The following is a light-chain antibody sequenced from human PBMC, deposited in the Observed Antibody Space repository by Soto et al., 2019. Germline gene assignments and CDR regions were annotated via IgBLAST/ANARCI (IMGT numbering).Light chain of an antibody. V-gene: IGKV3D-7*01. CDR2: GAP. J-gene: IGKJ1*01. CDR1: QSVSSSY. CDR3: QQDYNLPQT. Sequence: PGERVTLTCMASQSVSSSYLPWFQQKPGQAPRLLIYGAPTRATGIPARFSGSGSGTDFTLTISSLQPEDFAVYYCQQDYNLPQTFGQGTKVDI.